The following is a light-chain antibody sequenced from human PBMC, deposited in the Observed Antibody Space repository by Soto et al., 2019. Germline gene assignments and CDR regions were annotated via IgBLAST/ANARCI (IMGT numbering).Light chain of an antibody. J-gene: IGLJ2*01. CDR2: EVN. CDR1: SSDVGIFNY. V-gene: IGLV2-8*01. CDR3: CSYAGSNTLI. Sequence: QSVLTQPPSASGSPGQSVTISCTGTSSDVGIFNYVSWYQQHPDQATKLLIFEVNKRPSGVPDRFSASKSGNTASLTVSGLQAEDEADYYCCSYAGSNTLIFGGGTKLTVL.